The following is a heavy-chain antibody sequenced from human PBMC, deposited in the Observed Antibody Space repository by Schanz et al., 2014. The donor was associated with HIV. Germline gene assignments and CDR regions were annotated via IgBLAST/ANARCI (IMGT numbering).Heavy chain of an antibody. CDR2: ISGSGGRT. CDR1: GFTFSSHA. J-gene: IGHJ6*02. Sequence: EVQLLESGGGLVQPGGSLRLSCAASGFTFSSHAMSWVRQAAGKGLEWVSSISGSGGRTYHADSVKGRFTISRDNSKNTVELQMNSLRAEDTAVYYCAKTGWSQGNYYYYYGMDVWGQGTTVTVSS. CDR3: AKTGWSQGNYYYYYGMDV. D-gene: IGHD3-3*01. V-gene: IGHV3-23*01.